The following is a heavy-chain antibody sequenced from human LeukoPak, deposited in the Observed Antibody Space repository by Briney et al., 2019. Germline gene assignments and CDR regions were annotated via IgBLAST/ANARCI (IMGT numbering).Heavy chain of an antibody. CDR3: ARAGVWLPAV. D-gene: IGHD3-9*01. J-gene: IGHJ4*02. CDR1: GASISSDKW. Sequence: SETLSLTCAGSGASISSDKWWSWVRQPPGKGLEWIGEINHSGNTNYSPSLKSRVTMSADKSKNEFSLRLTSVTAADTAVYYCARAGVWLPAVWGQGTLVTVSS. V-gene: IGHV4-4*02. CDR2: INHSGNT.